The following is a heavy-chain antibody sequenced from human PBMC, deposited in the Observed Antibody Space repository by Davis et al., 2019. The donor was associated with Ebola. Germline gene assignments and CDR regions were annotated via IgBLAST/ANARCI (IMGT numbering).Heavy chain of an antibody. CDR1: TSTFDDWS. D-gene: IGHD1-26*01. J-gene: IGHJ5*02. CDR3: ARLDDGIVGVFNWFDP. V-gene: IGHV3-48*04. CDR2: VGGGGYTK. Sequence: GGSLRLSCAASTSTFDDWSMNWVRQAPGKGLEWVSSVGGGGYTKAYADSVKGRFTISRDNAKKSLFLEMKSLRVEGTAVYYCARLDDGIVGVFNWFDPWGQGTLVTVSS.